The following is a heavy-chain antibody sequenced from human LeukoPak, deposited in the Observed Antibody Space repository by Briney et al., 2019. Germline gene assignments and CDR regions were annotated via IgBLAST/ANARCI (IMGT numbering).Heavy chain of an antibody. CDR3: AGSGITGTIDY. Sequence: GGSLRLSCAASGFTFSSYSMNWVRQAPGKGREWVSSISSSSSYIYYADSVKGRFTISRDNAKNSLYLQMNSLRAEDTAVYYCAGSGITGTIDYWGQGTLVTVSS. V-gene: IGHV3-21*01. CDR1: GFTFSSYS. CDR2: ISSSSSYI. J-gene: IGHJ4*02. D-gene: IGHD1-7*01.